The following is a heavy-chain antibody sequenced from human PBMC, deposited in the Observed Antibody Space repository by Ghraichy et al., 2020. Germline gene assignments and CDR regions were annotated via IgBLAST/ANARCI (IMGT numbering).Heavy chain of an antibody. J-gene: IGHJ2*01. CDR3: ARAGTTSGWFFDL. V-gene: IGHV4-59*01. CDR1: GGSISGYY. D-gene: IGHD1-7*01. CDR2: IYYSGNS. Sequence: SETLSLTCTVSGGSISGYYWSWIRQSPGKGLEWIGHIYYSGNSNYNPSLRSRVTISVDTSKKQFSLKLISVTAADTAVYFCARAGTTSGWFFDLWGRGTLVTVSS.